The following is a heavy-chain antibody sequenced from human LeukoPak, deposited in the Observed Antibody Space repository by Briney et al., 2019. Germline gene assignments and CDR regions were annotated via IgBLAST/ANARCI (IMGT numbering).Heavy chain of an antibody. CDR1: GGSISSGGYY. Sequence: SETLSLTCTVSGGSISSGGYYWSWIRQHPGKGLEWIGYIYYSGSTYYNPSLKSRVTISVDTSKNQFSLKLSSVTAADTAVYXXXXXXXXXXXXLLNWFDPGGQGTLSPSPQ. J-gene: IGHJ5*02. CDR2: IYYSGST. D-gene: IGHD2-21*01. CDR3: XXXXXXXXXXLLNWFDP. V-gene: IGHV4-31*03.